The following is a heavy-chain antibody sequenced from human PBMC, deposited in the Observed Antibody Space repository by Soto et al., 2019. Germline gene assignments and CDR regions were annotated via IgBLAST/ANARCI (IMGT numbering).Heavy chain of an antibody. J-gene: IGHJ3*02. D-gene: IGHD2-2*01. V-gene: IGHV1-69*13. CDR2: IIPIFGTI. CDR1: GGTFYSNA. CDR3: AREGLTFGPGAVGGAFDI. Sequence: SVKVSCKASGGTFYSNAISWGRLAPGQGLEWMGGIIPIFGTINNAQKFQDRVTITADESANIVYMELSSLRSEDTAIYYCAREGLTFGPGAVGGAFDIWG.